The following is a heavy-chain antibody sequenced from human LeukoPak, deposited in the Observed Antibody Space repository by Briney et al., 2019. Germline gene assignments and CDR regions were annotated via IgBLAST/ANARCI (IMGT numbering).Heavy chain of an antibody. J-gene: IGHJ4*02. CDR1: GDSVRNDFYY. CDR2: LSHAGNT. Sequence: PSETLSLTRSVSGDSVRNDFYYWGWIRQPPGKGLEWVACLSHAGNTWYNPSLESRLSISVDTSKNQFSLKFSSVTAADTAFYYCARHGNWGGPDYWGQGTLVTVSS. CDR3: ARHGNWGGPDY. V-gene: IGHV4-39*01. D-gene: IGHD7-27*01.